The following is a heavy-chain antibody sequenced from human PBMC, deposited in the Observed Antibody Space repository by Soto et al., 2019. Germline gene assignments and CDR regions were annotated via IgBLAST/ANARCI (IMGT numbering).Heavy chain of an antibody. CDR2: ISGSGGST. Sequence: GGSLRLSCAASGFIFSSYAMSWVRQAPGKGLEWVSAISGSGGSTYYADSVKGRFTISRDNSKNTLYLQMNSLRAEDTAVYYCAKQLRVVIILLDYWGQGTLVTVSS. D-gene: IGHD3-3*01. CDR3: AKQLRVVIILLDY. V-gene: IGHV3-23*01. CDR1: GFIFSSYA. J-gene: IGHJ4*02.